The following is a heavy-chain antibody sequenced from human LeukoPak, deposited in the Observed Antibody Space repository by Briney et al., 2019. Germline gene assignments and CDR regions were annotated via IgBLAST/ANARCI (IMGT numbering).Heavy chain of an antibody. J-gene: IGHJ4*02. CDR3: ARDLNSVVVVAAADCFDY. CDR2: ISGSGGST. CDR1: GFAFSSYA. Sequence: GGSLRLSCAASGFAFSSYAMSWVRQAPGKGLEWVSAISGSGGSTYYADSVKGRFTISRDNSKNTLYLQMNSLRAEDTAVYYCARDLNSVVVVAAADCFDYWGQGTLVTVSS. V-gene: IGHV3-23*01. D-gene: IGHD2-15*01.